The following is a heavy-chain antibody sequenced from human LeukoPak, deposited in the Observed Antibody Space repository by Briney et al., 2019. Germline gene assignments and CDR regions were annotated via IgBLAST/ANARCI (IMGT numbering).Heavy chain of an antibody. Sequence: SVKVSCKASGGTFSSYAISWVRQAPGQGLEWVGGIIPIFGTANYAQKFQGRVTITTDESTSTAYMELSSMRSEETAVYYCARDYYGDYGLLDYWGQGTLVTVSS. CDR1: GGTFSSYA. D-gene: IGHD4-17*01. J-gene: IGHJ4*02. CDR3: ARDYYGDYGLLDY. CDR2: IIPIFGTA. V-gene: IGHV1-69*05.